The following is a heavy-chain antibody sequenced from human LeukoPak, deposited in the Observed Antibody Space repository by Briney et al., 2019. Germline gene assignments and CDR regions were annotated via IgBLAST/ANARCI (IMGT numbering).Heavy chain of an antibody. CDR1: GDSFSSNSAA. V-gene: IGHV6-1*01. CDR3: ARATSSYNYVMDV. J-gene: IGHJ6*02. CDR2: TYYRSKWYN. Sequence: SQTLSLTCAISGDSFSSNSAAWNWIRQSPSRGLEWLGRTYYRSKWYNHYVVSVRSRITINPDTSKNQFSLQLNSVTPEDTAVYYCARATSSYNYVMDVWGQGTTVTVSS.